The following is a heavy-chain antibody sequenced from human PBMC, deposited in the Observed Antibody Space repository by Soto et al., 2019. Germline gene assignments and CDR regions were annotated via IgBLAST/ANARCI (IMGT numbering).Heavy chain of an antibody. J-gene: IGHJ6*02. CDR2: IWYDGSNK. CDR1: GFTFSSYG. V-gene: IGHV3-33*01. CDR3: ARVGIAARSLYYYGMDV. Sequence: GGSLRLSCAASGFTFSSYGMHWVRQAPGKGLEWVAVIWYDGSNKYYADSVKGRFTISRDNSKTTLYLQMNSLRAEDTAVYYCARVGIAARSLYYYGMDVWGQGPTVTVSS. D-gene: IGHD6-6*01.